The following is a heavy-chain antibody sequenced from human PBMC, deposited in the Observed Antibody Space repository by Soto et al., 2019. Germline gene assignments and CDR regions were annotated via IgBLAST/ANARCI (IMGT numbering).Heavy chain of an antibody. Sequence: PSETLSLTCTVSGGSISSGGYYWSWIRQHPGKGLEWIGYIYYSGSTYYNPSLKSRVTISVDTSKNQFSLKLSSVTAADTAVYNCARDAPRYGMDVWGQGTTVTVSS. V-gene: IGHV4-31*03. CDR2: IYYSGST. CDR3: ARDAPRYGMDV. CDR1: GGSISSGGYY. J-gene: IGHJ6*02.